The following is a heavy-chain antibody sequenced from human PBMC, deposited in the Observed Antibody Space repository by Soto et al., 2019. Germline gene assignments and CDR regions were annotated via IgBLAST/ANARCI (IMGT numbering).Heavy chain of an antibody. CDR1: GYSFTSYW. V-gene: IGHV5-51*01. CDR3: ARLWSSSWYDHSKGPSDAFDI. CDR2: IYPGDSDT. D-gene: IGHD6-13*01. Sequence: GESLKISCKGSGYSFTSYWIGWVRQMPGKGLEWMGIIYPGDSDTRYSPSFQGQVTISADKSISTAYLQWSSLKASDTAMYYCARLWSSSWYDHSKGPSDAFDIWGQGTMVTVSS. J-gene: IGHJ3*02.